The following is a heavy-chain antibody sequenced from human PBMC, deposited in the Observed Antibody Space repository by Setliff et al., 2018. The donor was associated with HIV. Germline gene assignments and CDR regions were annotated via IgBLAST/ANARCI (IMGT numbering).Heavy chain of an antibody. CDR3: ARTIPLAGSDMDL. J-gene: IGHJ6*03. CDR1: GYSFTDYY. CDR2: INPNNGGT. D-gene: IGHD6-19*01. Sequence: ASVKVSCKASGYSFTDYYIHWVRQAPGQGLEWMGRINPNNGGTNYVQRFRGRVTMTRDTSINTAYMELSSLGSDDTAVYYCARTIPLAGSDMDLWGRGTAVTVSS. V-gene: IGHV1-2*06.